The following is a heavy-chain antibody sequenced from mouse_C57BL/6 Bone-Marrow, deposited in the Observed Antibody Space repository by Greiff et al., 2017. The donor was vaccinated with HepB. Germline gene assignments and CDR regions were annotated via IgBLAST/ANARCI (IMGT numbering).Heavy chain of an antibody. CDR2: IYPRSGNT. CDR1: GYTFTSYG. CDR3: ARHSIYYYGTVYYAMEY. Sequence: VMLVESGAELARPGASVKLSCKASGYTFTSYGISWVKQSPGQGLEWIGEIYPRSGNTYYNETFKGKATKTTDKSSSTAYMELRSLTSEDSAVYFCARHSIYYYGTVYYAMEYWGQGTSVTVSS. V-gene: IGHV1-81*01. D-gene: IGHD1-1*01. J-gene: IGHJ4*01.